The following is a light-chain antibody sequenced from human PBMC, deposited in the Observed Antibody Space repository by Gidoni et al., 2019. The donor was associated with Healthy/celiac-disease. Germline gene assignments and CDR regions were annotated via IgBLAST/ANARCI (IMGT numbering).Light chain of an antibody. J-gene: IGKJ1*01. CDR3: QQYGSSSGA. V-gene: IGKV3-20*01. CDR1: QAVSNSY. CDR2: GAS. Sequence: ESAMTQSPGTLSLSPGERATLSCRASQAVSNSYLAWYVHKPGQAHRLLIYGASNRATGTPDRFSGSGSGTDFTLTISRLEPEDFATYYCQQYGSSSGAFGQXTKVEIK.